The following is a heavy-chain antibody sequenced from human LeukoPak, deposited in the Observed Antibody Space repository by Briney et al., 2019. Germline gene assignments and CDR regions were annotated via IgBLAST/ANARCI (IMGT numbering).Heavy chain of an antibody. CDR2: FSGSGAST. J-gene: IGHJ4*02. V-gene: IGHV3-23*01. D-gene: IGHD3-16*01. CDR1: GFTFNSHA. Sequence: QSGGSLRLSCAASGFTFNSHAMNWVRQAPGKGLEWVSGFSGSGASTYYADSVKGRFTIPRDNSKNKLYLQMNSMRVEGTAVYYCRRADTAFDYWGQGTLVTVSS. CDR3: RRADTAFDY.